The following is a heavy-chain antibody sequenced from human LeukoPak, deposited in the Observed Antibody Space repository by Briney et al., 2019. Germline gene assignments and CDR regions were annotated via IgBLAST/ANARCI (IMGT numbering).Heavy chain of an antibody. CDR2: ISGSGGST. D-gene: IGHD5-12*01. Sequence: GSLRLSCAASGFTFSSYAMGWVRQAPGKGLEWVSAISGSGGSTYYADSVKGRFTISRDNFKNTLYLQMNSLRAEDTAVYYCAKDPPYDSYSDYWGQGTLVTVSS. CDR3: AKDPPYDSYSDY. J-gene: IGHJ4*02. CDR1: GFTFSSYA. V-gene: IGHV3-23*01.